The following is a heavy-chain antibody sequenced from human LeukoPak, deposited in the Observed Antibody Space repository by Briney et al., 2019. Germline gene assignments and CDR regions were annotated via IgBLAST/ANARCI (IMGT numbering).Heavy chain of an antibody. CDR2: ISSNGGST. J-gene: IGHJ4*02. CDR3: AVITGSYEDY. CDR1: GFTFSSYA. D-gene: IGHD3-10*01. V-gene: IGHV3-64*01. Sequence: PGGSLRLSCAASGFTFSSYAMHWVRQAPGKGLEYVSAISSNGGSTYYANSVKGRFTISRDNSKNTLYLQMGSLRAEDMAVYYCAVITGSYEDYWGQGTLVTVSS.